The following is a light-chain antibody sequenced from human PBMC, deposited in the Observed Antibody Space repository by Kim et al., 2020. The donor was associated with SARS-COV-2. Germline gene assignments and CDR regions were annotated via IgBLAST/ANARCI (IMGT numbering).Light chain of an antibody. CDR2: AAS. CDR1: QYIKNY. V-gene: IGKV1-27*01. J-gene: IGKJ4*01. CDR3: QKYNSVPLT. Sequence: ASRGDRVTITCRASQYIKNYLAWYQQKPGKVPKLLIYAASTLQSEVPSRFSGSGSGAYFTLTISSLQPEDVATYYCQKYNSVPLTFGGGTKVDIK.